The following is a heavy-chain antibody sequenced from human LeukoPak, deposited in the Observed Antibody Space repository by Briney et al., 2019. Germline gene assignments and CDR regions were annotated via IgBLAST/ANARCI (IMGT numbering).Heavy chain of an antibody. V-gene: IGHV5-51*01. CDR3: ARTIEYSSSEYYYYMDV. J-gene: IGHJ6*03. CDR2: IYPGDSDT. CDR1: GYSFTSYW. Sequence: GESLKISCKGSGYSFTSYWIGWVRQMPGKGLEWMGIIYPGDSDTRYSPSFQGQVTISADKSISTAYLQWSSLKASDTAMYYCARTIEYSSSEYYYYMDVWGQGTMVTVSS. D-gene: IGHD6-6*01.